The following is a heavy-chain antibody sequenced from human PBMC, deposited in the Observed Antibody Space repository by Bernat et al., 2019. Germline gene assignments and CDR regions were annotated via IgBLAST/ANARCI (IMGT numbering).Heavy chain of an antibody. CDR1: GFTFSSYG. J-gene: IGHJ4*02. CDR2: ISYDGSNK. V-gene: IGHV3-30*18. D-gene: IGHD3-3*01. Sequence: QVQLVESGGGVVQPGRSLRLSCAASGFTFSSYGMHWVRQAPGKGLEWVAVISYDGSNKYDADSVKGRFTISRDNSKNTLYLQMNSLRAEDTAVYYCAKDPRTARFLEWLFPLDYWGQGTLVTVSS. CDR3: AKDPRTARFLEWLFPLDY.